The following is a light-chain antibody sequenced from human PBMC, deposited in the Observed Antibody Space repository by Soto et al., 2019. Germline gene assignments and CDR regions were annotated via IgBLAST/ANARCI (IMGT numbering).Light chain of an antibody. Sequence: EIVMTQSPATLSVSPGERATLSCRASQSVSSNLAGYQQKPGQAPRLLIYVASTKATGIPARFSSSGSGTEFTLTISSLQSEDFEVYYCQQYNNWTPYTFGQGTKLEIK. CDR1: QSVSSN. V-gene: IGKV3-15*01. J-gene: IGKJ2*01. CDR3: QQYNNWTPYT. CDR2: VAS.